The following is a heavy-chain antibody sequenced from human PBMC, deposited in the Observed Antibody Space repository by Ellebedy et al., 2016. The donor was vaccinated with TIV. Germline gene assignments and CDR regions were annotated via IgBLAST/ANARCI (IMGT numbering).Heavy chain of an antibody. CDR1: GDSVSSNSAA. V-gene: IGHV6-1*01. D-gene: IGHD1-26*01. CDR2: TYYRSKWYN. Sequence: SXAISGDSVSSNSAAWNWLRQSPSRGLEWLGRTYYRSKWYNDYAVSVKSRITINPDTSKNQFSLQLNSVTPEDTAVYYCATSPPRDSGSGPYFYGMDVWGQGTTVTVSS. J-gene: IGHJ6*02. CDR3: ATSPPRDSGSGPYFYGMDV.